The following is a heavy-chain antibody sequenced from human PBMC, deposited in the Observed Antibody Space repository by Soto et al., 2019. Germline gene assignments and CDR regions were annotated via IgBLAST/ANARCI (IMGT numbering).Heavy chain of an antibody. J-gene: IGHJ4*01. CDR1: GASFSVSDYH. D-gene: IGHD3-10*01. CDR2: ISHSGST. V-gene: IGHV4-34*01. CDR3: ARGRRAALIETRIFRVLFDF. Sequence: QVQLQQWGAGLLKPSETLSLTCTVSGASFSVSDYHWSWIRQPPGKGLEWVGEISHSGSTNYSPSLKSRVSISVDTSKNQVSLKLSSVTAADTAVYNCARGRRAALIETRIFRVLFDFWGHGTMVIVSS.